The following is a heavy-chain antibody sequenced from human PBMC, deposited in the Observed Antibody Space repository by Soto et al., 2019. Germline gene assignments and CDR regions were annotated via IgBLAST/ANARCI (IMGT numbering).Heavy chain of an antibody. V-gene: IGHV1-24*01. D-gene: IGHD6-19*01. CDR2: S. J-gene: IGHJ4*02. CDR3: ARAGGLGAVAVDY. Sequence: SIYAQKFQGRVTMTEDTSTDTAYMELSSLRSEDTAVYYCARAGGLGAVAVDYWGQGTLVTVSS.